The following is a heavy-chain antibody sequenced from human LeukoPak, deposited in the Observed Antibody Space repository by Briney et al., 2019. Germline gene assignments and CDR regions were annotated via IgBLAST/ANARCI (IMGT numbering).Heavy chain of an antibody. V-gene: IGHV3-23*01. CDR3: AKDRPSGSYYYY. J-gene: IGHJ4*02. Sequence: GGSLRLSCAASGFTFSSYAMNWVRQAPGKGLEWVSAISGTGDSTYYADSVKGRFTISRDNSKNTLYPQMNSLRAEDTAVYYCAKDRPSGSYYYYWGQGTLVTVSS. CDR1: GFTFSSYA. CDR2: ISGTGDST. D-gene: IGHD1-26*01.